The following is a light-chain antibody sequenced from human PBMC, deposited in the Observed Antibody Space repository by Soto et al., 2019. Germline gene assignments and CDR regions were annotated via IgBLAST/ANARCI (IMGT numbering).Light chain of an antibody. CDR1: QSISSW. Sequence: DIQMTQSPSTLSASVGDRLTVTCRASQSISSWLAWYQQKPGKAPKLLLYKASTLEGGVTSRFSGSGSGTEFTLTISSLQPDDFATDFCQQYTNYPITFGGGTKVEMK. J-gene: IGKJ4*01. CDR3: QQYTNYPIT. CDR2: KAS. V-gene: IGKV1-5*03.